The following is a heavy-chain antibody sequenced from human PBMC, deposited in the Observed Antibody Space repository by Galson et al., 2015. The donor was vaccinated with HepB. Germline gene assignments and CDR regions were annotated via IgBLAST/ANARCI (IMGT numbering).Heavy chain of an antibody. D-gene: IGHD5-18*01. J-gene: IGHJ5*02. V-gene: IGHV3-49*04. CDR1: QFTFVDYS. Sequence: SLRLSCAASQFTFVDYSFNWVRQAPGKGLEWVGFIRSEAFGERLDYAASVKGRFVISRDDSKSIAYLHMSSLKTEDTAVYYCTRGDTTMAFDLWGQGTLVTVSS. CDR2: IRSEAFGERL. CDR3: TRGDTTMAFDL.